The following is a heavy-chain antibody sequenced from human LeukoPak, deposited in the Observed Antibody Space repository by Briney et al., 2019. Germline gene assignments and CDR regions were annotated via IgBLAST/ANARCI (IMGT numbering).Heavy chain of an antibody. J-gene: IGHJ4*02. V-gene: IGHV3-48*01. D-gene: IGHD1-7*01. Sequence: GGSLRLSCAASGFTFSSYSMNWVRQAPGKGLEWVSYISSSSSTIYYADSVKGRFTISRDNAKNSLYLQMNSLRAEDTAVYYCARQLELRSYYFDYWGQGTLVTVSS. CDR3: ARQLELRSYYFDY. CDR2: ISSSSSTI. CDR1: GFTFSSYS.